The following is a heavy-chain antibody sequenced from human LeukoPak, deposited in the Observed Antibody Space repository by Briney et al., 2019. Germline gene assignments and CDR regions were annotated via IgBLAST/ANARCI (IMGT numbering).Heavy chain of an antibody. V-gene: IGHV3-74*01. D-gene: IGHD3-3*01. CDR2: INTDGSST. Sequence: GGSLTLSCAASGFTFSSYWMHWVCQAPGKGLVWVSRINTDGSSTSYADSVKGRFTISRDNAKNTLYLQMNSLRAEDTAVYYCARVWDFWSGYYDYWGQGTLVTVSS. CDR1: GFTFSSYW. J-gene: IGHJ4*02. CDR3: ARVWDFWSGYYDY.